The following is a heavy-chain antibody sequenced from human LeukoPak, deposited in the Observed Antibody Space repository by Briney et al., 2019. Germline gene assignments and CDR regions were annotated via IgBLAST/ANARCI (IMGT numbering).Heavy chain of an antibody. CDR1: GFTFSTYS. CDR3: ARDGLSSGSYYNVPYYYYYMDV. J-gene: IGHJ6*03. D-gene: IGHD3-10*01. CDR2: ITSSSSTM. Sequence: PGGSLRLSCAASGFTFSTYSMNWVRQAPGKGLEWVSYITSSSSTMFYADSVKGRFTISRDNAKNSLYLQMNSLRAEDTAVYYCARDGLSSGSYYNVPYYYYYMDVWGKGTTVTVSS. V-gene: IGHV3-48*01.